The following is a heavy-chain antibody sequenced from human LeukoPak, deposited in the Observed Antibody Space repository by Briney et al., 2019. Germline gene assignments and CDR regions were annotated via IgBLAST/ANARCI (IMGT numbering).Heavy chain of an antibody. J-gene: IGHJ5*02. CDR3: ARGSDTSTINPSCFDP. Sequence: PSETLSLTCTVSGYPITSGFYWGYFRQPPGKGLEWIGSIYHRGSTYYSPSLKGRVTISGDTSKNQFSLKLKSVTASDTAVYYCARGSDTSTINPSCFDPWGQGTQVTVSS. D-gene: IGHD5-12*01. CDR1: GYPITSGFY. CDR2: IYHRGST. V-gene: IGHV4-38-2*02.